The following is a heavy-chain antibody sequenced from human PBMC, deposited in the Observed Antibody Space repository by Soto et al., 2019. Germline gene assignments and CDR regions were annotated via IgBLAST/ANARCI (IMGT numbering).Heavy chain of an antibody. CDR3: AREDSIITPAVSDS. V-gene: IGHV3-21*06. Sequence: GGSLRLSCAGSVFTPTTTPLSLVRQPPGKGLEWVSSISSTTNYIYYGDSMKGRFTISRDNAKNSLYLEMNSLRAEDTAVYYCAREDSIITPAVSDSWHQGSL. D-gene: IGHD2-2*01. CDR1: VFTPTTTP. CDR2: ISSTTNYI. J-gene: IGHJ5*01.